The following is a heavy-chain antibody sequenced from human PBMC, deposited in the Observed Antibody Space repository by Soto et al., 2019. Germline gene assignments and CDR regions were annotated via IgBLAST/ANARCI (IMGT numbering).Heavy chain of an antibody. D-gene: IGHD4-17*01. CDR2: MNPNSGNT. CDR1: GYTFTSYD. Sequence: QVQLVQSGAEVKKPGASVKVSCKASGYTFTSYDINWVRQATGQGLEWMGWMNPNSGNTGYAQKFQGRVTMTRNTSISTAYMELSSLRSEDTAVYYCAGGSNYYGDYVVEKYFQHWGQGTLVTVSS. V-gene: IGHV1-8*01. CDR3: AGGSNYYGDYVVEKYFQH. J-gene: IGHJ1*01.